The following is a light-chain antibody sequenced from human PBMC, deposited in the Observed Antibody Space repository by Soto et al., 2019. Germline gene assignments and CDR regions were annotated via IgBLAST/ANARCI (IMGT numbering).Light chain of an antibody. CDR2: DAS. J-gene: IGKJ2*01. Sequence: EIVLTQSPGTLSLSPGESATLSCRASQSVGRNYLAWFQHKPDQAPRLLIYDASNRATGVPDRFSGSGSGTDFTLSVTRLEPEDFAVYYCQQYNEWPPGYTFGQGTKIEIK. V-gene: IGKV3D-20*02. CDR3: QQYNEWPPGYT. CDR1: QSVGRNY.